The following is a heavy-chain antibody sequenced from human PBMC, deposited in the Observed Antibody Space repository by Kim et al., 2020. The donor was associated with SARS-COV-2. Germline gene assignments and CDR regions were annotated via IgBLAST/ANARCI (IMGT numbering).Heavy chain of an antibody. Sequence: SETLSLTCTVSGGSISSYYWSWIRQPPGKGLEWIGYIYYSGNTNYNPSLKSRVTISVDTSKNQFSLKLSSVTAADTAVYYCARGSSLTIFGVVGWFDPWGQGTLVTVSS. V-gene: IGHV4-59*01. J-gene: IGHJ5*02. D-gene: IGHD3-3*01. CDR2: IYYSGNT. CDR3: ARGSSLTIFGVVGWFDP. CDR1: GGSISSYY.